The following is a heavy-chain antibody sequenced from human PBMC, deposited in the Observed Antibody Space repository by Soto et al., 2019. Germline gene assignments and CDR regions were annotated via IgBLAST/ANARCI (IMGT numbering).Heavy chain of an antibody. J-gene: IGHJ3*01. D-gene: IGHD2-8*01. V-gene: IGHV3-23*01. Sequence: PGGSLRLSCTASGFTFSTYAMSWVRQAPGEGLEWVSSISEDGVYTDYADSVKGRFTISRDNSKNTLFVQMTSLRAEDTAVYYCAKETSPNTYYTFDFWGQGPTVPVSS. CDR3: AKETSPNTYYTFDF. CDR2: ISEDGVYT. CDR1: GFTFSTYA.